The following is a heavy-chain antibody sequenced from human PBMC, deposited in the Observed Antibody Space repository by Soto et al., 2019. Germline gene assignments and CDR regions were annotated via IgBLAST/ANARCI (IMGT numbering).Heavy chain of an antibody. D-gene: IGHD3-3*02. CDR1: GASISPGSYY. Sequence: SETLSLTCTVSGASISPGSYYWAWIRQPPGQGLEWIGTIYSGGSAYYNPSLKSRVTISVDTSKNQFSLKLSSVTAADTAVYYCASPKIAFYNWFDPWGQGTLVTVSS. V-gene: IGHV4-39*01. CDR2: IYSGGSA. J-gene: IGHJ5*02. CDR3: ASPKIAFYNWFDP.